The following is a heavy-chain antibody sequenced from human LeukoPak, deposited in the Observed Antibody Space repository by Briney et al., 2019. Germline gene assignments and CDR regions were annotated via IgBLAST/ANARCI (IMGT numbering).Heavy chain of an antibody. Sequence: KSGGSLRLSCAASGFTFSNAWMSWVRQAPGKGLEWVGRIKSKTDGGTTDYAAPVKGRFTISRDDSKNTLYLQMNSLKTEDTAVYYCTTDSYYDFWSGSNPGCYFDYWGQGTLVTVSS. CDR2: IKSKTDGGTT. J-gene: IGHJ4*02. CDR3: TTDSYYDFWSGSNPGCYFDY. D-gene: IGHD3-3*01. CDR1: GFTFSNAW. V-gene: IGHV3-15*01.